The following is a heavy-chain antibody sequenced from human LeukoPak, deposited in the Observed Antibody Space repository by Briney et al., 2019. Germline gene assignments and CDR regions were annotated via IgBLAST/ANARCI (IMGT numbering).Heavy chain of an antibody. CDR3: ARGYCSGGSCYPGSENWFDP. V-gene: IGHV1-18*01. CDR2: ISAYNGST. Sequence: GASVKVSCKASGYTFTSYGISWVRQAPGQGLEWMGWISAYNGSTNYAQKLQGRVTMTTDTSTSTAYMELRSLRSDDTAVYYCARGYCSGGSCYPGSENWFDPWGQGTLVTVSS. J-gene: IGHJ5*02. CDR1: GYTFTSYG. D-gene: IGHD2-15*01.